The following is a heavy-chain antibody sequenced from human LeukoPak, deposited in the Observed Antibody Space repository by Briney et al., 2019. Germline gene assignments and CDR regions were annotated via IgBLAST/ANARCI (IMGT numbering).Heavy chain of an antibody. CDR2: ISGSGGST. CDR1: GFIFSSYA. CDR3: ANPHAWGFPYYFDY. Sequence: QPGGSLRLSCAASGFIFSSYAMSWVRQAPGKGLEWVSAISGSGGSTYYADSVKGRFTISRDNSKNTLYLQMNSLRAEDTAVYYCANPHAWGFPYYFDYWGQGTLVTVSS. V-gene: IGHV3-23*01. J-gene: IGHJ4*02. D-gene: IGHD7-27*01.